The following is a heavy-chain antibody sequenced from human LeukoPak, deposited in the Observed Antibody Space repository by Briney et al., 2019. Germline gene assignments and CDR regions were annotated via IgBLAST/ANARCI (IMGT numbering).Heavy chain of an antibody. D-gene: IGHD3-16*02. Sequence: SETLSLTCTVSGGSISSFYWSWIRQPPGKGLEWIGYIYYSGSTNYNPSLKSRVTISVDRSKNQFSLKLSSVTAADTAVYYCARDRRSFFDYWGQGTLVTVSS. CDR3: ARDRRSFFDY. CDR1: GGSISSFY. J-gene: IGHJ4*02. V-gene: IGHV4-59*12. CDR2: IYYSGST.